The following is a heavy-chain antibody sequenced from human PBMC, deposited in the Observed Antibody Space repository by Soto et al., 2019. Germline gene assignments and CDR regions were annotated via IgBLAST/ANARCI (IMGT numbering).Heavy chain of an antibody. V-gene: IGHV3-33*01. CDR3: ARDMVDQPLHPTYFDY. Sequence: GGSLRLSCAASGFTFSSYGMHWVRQAPGKGLEWVAVIWYDGSNKYYADSVKGRFTISRDNSKNTLNLQMNSLRAEDTAVYYCARDMVDQPLHPTYFDYWGQGTLVTVSS. J-gene: IGHJ4*02. CDR1: GFTFSSYG. CDR2: IWYDGSNK. D-gene: IGHD2-15*01.